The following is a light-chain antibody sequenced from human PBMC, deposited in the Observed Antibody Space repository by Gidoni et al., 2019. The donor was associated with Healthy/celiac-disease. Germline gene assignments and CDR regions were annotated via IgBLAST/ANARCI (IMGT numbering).Light chain of an antibody. Sequence: DIQMTQSPSSLSASVVDRVTITCRASQSISSYLNWYQQNPGKAPKLLIYAASSLQSGVPSRFSGSGSGTDCTLTISSLQPEDFATYYCQQSYSTPWTFGQGTKVEIK. CDR1: QSISSY. J-gene: IGKJ1*01. V-gene: IGKV1-39*01. CDR2: AAS. CDR3: QQSYSTPWT.